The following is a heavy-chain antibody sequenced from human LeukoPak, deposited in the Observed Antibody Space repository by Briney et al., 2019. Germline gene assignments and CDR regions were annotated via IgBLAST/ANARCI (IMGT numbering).Heavy chain of an antibody. V-gene: IGHV3-21*01. CDR1: GFRFSSYD. Sequence: GGSLRLSCAASGFRFSSYDMNWVRQAPGKGLEWVSSISSSSSYIYYADSVKGRFAISRDNAKNSLYLQMNSLRAEDTAVYYCARDGSSGWYWVDYWGQGTLVTVSS. D-gene: IGHD6-19*01. CDR2: ISSSSSYI. J-gene: IGHJ4*02. CDR3: ARDGSSGWYWVDY.